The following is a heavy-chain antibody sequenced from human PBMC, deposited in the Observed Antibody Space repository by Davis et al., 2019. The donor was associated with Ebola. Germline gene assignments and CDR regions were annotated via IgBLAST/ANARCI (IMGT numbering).Heavy chain of an antibody. CDR1: GFTFPIYA. CDR2: ISAYNGNT. V-gene: IGHV1-18*01. J-gene: IGHJ3*02. Sequence: ASVKVSCKASGFTFPIYALHWVRQAPGQRLEWMGWISAYNGNTAYAQILQGRVTMTTDTSTGTAYMELRSLRSDDTAVYFCARTSIVGTTTTASDIWGQGTKVTVSS. CDR3: ARTSIVGTTTTASDI. D-gene: IGHD1-26*01.